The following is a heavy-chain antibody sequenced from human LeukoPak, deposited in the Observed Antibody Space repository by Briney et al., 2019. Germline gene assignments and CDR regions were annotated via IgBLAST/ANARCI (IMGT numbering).Heavy chain of an antibody. CDR3: ARVGYSFSLNDWSRIGLGAYPTKYYYMDV. CDR2: INHSGDT. Sequence: PSETLSLTCAVYGGSFSDYSWTWIRQPPGKGLEWIGEINHSGDTNHNPSLMSRVIMSVDTFKNQVSLKVTSVTAADTAVYYCARVGYSFSLNDWSRIGLGAYPTKYYYMDVWGKGTTVTVSS. V-gene: IGHV4-34*01. J-gene: IGHJ6*03. D-gene: IGHD5-18*01. CDR1: GGSFSDYS.